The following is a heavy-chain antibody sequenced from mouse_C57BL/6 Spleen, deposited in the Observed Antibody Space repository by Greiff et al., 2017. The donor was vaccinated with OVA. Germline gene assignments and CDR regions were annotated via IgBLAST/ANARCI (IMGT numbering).Heavy chain of an antibody. Sequence: VQLQQSGPELVKPGASVKISCKASGYTFTHYYMNWVKQSHGKSLEWIGDINPNNGGTSYNQKFKGKATLTVDKSSSTAYMELRSLTSEDSAVYYCARNYYYGSSWYFDVWGTGTTVTVSS. CDR1: GYTFTHYY. CDR2: INPNNGGT. D-gene: IGHD1-1*01. J-gene: IGHJ1*03. V-gene: IGHV1-26*01. CDR3: ARNYYYGSSWYFDV.